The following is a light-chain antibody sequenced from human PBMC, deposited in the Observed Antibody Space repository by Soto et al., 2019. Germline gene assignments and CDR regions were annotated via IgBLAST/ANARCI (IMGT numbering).Light chain of an antibody. CDR3: QHFGNSVT. CDR1: QSVGSTY. Sequence: EIVLTQSPRTLSLSPGERATLSCRASQSVGSTYLAWYQQKPGQAPRILIYGPSNRATGIPDRFSGSGSGTDFTLTISRLEPEDFAVYSCQHFGNSVTFGGGTKVEIK. J-gene: IGKJ4*01. CDR2: GPS. V-gene: IGKV3-20*01.